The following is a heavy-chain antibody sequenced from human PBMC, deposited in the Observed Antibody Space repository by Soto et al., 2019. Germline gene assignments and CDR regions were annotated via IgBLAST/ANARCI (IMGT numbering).Heavy chain of an antibody. Sequence: SETLSLTCTVSGGSISSYYWSWIRQPPGKGLEWIGYIYYSGSTYYSPSLKSRVTISVDTSKNQFSLKLSPVTAADTAVYYCASRRGVSPMVFNYWGQGTLVTVSS. D-gene: IGHD3-10*01. J-gene: IGHJ4*02. V-gene: IGHV4-59*08. CDR1: GGSISSYY. CDR3: ASRRGVSPMVFNY. CDR2: IYYSGST.